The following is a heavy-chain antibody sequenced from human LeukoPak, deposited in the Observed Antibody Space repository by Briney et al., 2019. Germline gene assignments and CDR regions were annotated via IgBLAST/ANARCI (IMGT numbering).Heavy chain of an antibody. Sequence: GGSLRLSCEASGFTFSTYWMSWVRQAPGKGLEWVANIKQDGNEKYYMDSVKGRFTISRDNAKNSLYLQMNSLRAEDTAVYYCARAPDLDSSGYYYRFFQHWGQGTLVTVSS. V-gene: IGHV3-7*05. CDR2: IKQDGNEK. J-gene: IGHJ1*01. D-gene: IGHD3-22*01. CDR1: GFTFSTYW. CDR3: ARAPDLDSSGYYYRFFQH.